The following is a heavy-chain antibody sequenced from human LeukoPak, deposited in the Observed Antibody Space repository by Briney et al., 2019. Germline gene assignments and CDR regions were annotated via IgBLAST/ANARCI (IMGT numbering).Heavy chain of an antibody. D-gene: IGHD5-24*01. CDR2: IYYSGST. CDR3: GGAAVERWLRTGPDY. V-gene: IGHV4-39*01. J-gene: IGHJ4*02. CDR1: GGSISSSSYY. Sequence: SETLSLTCTVSGGSISSSSYYWGWIRQPPGKGLEWIGSIYYSGSTYYNPSLKSRVTISVDTSKNQFSLKLSSVTAADTAVYYCGGAAVERWLRTGPDYWGQGTLVTVSS.